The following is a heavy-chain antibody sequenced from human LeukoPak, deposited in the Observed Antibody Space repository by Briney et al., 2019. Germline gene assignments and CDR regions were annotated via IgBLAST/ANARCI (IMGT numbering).Heavy chain of an antibody. CDR3: ASRPFLYGFRTYFDN. J-gene: IGHJ4*02. CDR1: GGSFSAFH. D-gene: IGHD3-10*01. V-gene: IGHV4-34*01. CDR2: MKQSGTP. Sequence: IPSETLSLTCAVYGGSFSAFHWNWIPQSPAKGLEWLGEMKQSGTPRYNPSLQSRVTISVDKSKNQFSLNVRSVTAADTAVYYCASRPFLYGFRTYFDNWAQGTLVTVSS.